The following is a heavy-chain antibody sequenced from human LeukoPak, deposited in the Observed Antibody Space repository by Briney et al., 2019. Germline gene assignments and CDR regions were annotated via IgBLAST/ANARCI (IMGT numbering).Heavy chain of an antibody. V-gene: IGHV3-23*01. J-gene: IGHJ4*02. Sequence: PGGSLRLSCAASGFTFSSYAMSWVRQAPGKGLEWVSAISGRGGSTYYADSVKGRFTISRDNSKNTLYLQMNSLRAEDTAVYYCAKDTARFLEWLLERGFDDWGQGTLVTVSS. CDR2: ISGRGGST. D-gene: IGHD3-3*01. CDR1: GFTFSSYA. CDR3: AKDTARFLEWLLERGFDD.